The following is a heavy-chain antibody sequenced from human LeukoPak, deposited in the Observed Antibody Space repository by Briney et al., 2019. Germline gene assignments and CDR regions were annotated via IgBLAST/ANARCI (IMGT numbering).Heavy chain of an antibody. CDR3: ARDRARWAVAGTLSWGY. V-gene: IGHV1-2*02. J-gene: IGHJ4*02. Sequence: ASVKVSCTASGYTFTSCYMHWVRQAPGQGLEWMGWINPNSGGTNYAQKFQGRVTMTRDTSISTAYMELSRLRSDDTAVYYCARDRARWAVAGTLSWGYWGQGTLVTVSS. CDR2: INPNSGGT. CDR1: GYTFTSCY. D-gene: IGHD6-19*01.